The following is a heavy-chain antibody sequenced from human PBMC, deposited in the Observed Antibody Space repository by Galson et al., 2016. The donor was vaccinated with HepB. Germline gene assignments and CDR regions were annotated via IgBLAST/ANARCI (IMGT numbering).Heavy chain of an antibody. D-gene: IGHD5-12*01. J-gene: IGHJ4*02. Sequence: SLRLSCAASGLTVSLKYMIWVRQAPGKGLECVSIIYSDGGTYHADSVRGRFTISRDNSKDTVYLQMNSLRAEDTAVYYCARARYEYSTSWYLDSWGQGTLVTVFS. CDR3: ARARYEYSTSWYLDS. V-gene: IGHV3-53*01. CDR2: IYSDGGT. CDR1: GLTVSLKY.